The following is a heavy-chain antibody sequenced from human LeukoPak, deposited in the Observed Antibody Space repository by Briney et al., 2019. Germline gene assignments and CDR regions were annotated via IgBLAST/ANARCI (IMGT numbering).Heavy chain of an antibody. CDR1: GFTFGDYA. J-gene: IGHJ4*02. D-gene: IGHD2-2*01. CDR2: IRSKAYGGTT. V-gene: IGHV3-49*04. Sequence: GGSLRLSCTASGFTFGDYAMSWVRQAPGKGLEWVGFIRSKAYGGTTEYAASVKGRFTISRDDSKSIAYLQMNSLKTEDTAVYYCTRGIVVVPAAGPFDYWGQGTLVTVSS. CDR3: TRGIVVVPAAGPFDY.